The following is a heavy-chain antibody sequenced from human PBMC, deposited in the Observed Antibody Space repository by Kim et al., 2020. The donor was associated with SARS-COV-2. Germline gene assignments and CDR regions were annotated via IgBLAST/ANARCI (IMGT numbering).Heavy chain of an antibody. CDR3: AKDLKGRAVNFY. J-gene: IGHJ4*02. V-gene: IGHV3-23*01. Sequence: YYADSVKGRFTISRDNSKNTLYLQMNSLRAEDTAVYYCAKDLKGRAVNFYWGQGTLVTVSS.